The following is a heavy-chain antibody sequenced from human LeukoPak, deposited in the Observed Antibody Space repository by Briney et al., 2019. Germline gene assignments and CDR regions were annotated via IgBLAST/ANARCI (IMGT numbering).Heavy chain of an antibody. CDR2: ISAYNGNT. Sequence: GASVKVSCRPYGYTFTTYGISWVRQAPGQGLEWMGWISAYNGNTNYAQKLQGRVTMTTDTSTSTAYMELRSLRSDDTAVYYCARDYGYYDSSGYYWGDYWGQGTLVTVSS. D-gene: IGHD3-22*01. CDR1: GYTFTTYG. J-gene: IGHJ4*02. CDR3: ARDYGYYDSSGYYWGDY. V-gene: IGHV1-18*01.